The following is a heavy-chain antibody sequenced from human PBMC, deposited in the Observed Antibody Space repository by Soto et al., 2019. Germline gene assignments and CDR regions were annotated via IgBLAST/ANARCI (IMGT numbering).Heavy chain of an antibody. CDR3: ARGGGVVVVATPTLAWFAP. CDR1: GGTFSSYA. CDR2: IIPKFGSV. D-gene: IGHD2-15*01. J-gene: IGHJ5*02. Sequence: ASVKVSCKASGGTFSSYAINWVRQAPGQGLEWMGGIIPKFGSVKYAQKFQGRVTMSADESTSTAYMELGGLRSDDRAVYFCARGGGVVVVATPTLAWFAPWGQGTLVTVSS. V-gene: IGHV1-69*13.